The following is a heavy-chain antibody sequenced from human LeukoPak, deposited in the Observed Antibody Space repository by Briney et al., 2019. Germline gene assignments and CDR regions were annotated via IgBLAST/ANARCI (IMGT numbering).Heavy chain of an antibody. CDR2: IKQDGSET. J-gene: IGHJ3*02. D-gene: IGHD3-3*01. CDR3: ARDQADFWSGHSLDVFDI. Sequence: GGSLRLSCAASGFTFSSYWMSWVRQAPGKGLEWVANIKQDGSETHYVDSVRGRLTISRDNAQNSLFLQMDSLRAEDTAVYYCARDQADFWSGHSLDVFDIWGRGTLVTVSS. CDR1: GFTFSSYW. V-gene: IGHV3-7*01.